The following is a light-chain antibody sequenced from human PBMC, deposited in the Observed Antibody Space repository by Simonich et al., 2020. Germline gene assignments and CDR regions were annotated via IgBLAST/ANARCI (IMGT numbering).Light chain of an antibody. CDR1: ALPKQY. V-gene: IGLV3-25*03. CDR3: QSADSSGTYVV. Sequence: SYELTQPPSVSVSPGQTARITCSGDALPKQYAYWYQQKPGQAPVLVIYKASERPSGIPARCAGSSSGTTVTLTISGVQAEDEADYYCQSADSSGTYVVFGGGTKLTVL. J-gene: IGLJ2*01. CDR2: KAS.